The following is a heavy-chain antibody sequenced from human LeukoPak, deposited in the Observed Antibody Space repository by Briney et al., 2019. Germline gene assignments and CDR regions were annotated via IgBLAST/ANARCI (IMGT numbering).Heavy chain of an antibody. CDR3: ARGGETGWFDP. CDR2: MNPNSGNT. CDR1: GYTFTSYD. Sequence: ASVKVSCKASGYTFTSYDINWVRQATGQGLEWMGWMNPNSGNTGYAQKFQGRLTIITNTSISTAYMELSSLRSEDTAVYYCARGGETGWFDPWGQGTLVTVSS. J-gene: IGHJ5*02. V-gene: IGHV1-8*03.